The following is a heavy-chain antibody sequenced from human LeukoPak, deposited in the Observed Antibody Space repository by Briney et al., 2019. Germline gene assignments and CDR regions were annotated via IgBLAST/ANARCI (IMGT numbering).Heavy chain of an antibody. Sequence: PGGSLRLSCAASGFTFSSYSMNWVRQAPGKGLEWVSSISSSSSYIYYADSAKGRFTISRDNSKNTLYLHMNSLRAEDTAVYYCAKDQLRDYGGRGPLDYWGQGTLVTVSS. J-gene: IGHJ4*02. V-gene: IGHV3-21*04. CDR2: ISSSSSYI. CDR3: AKDQLRDYGGRGPLDY. D-gene: IGHD4-23*01. CDR1: GFTFSSYS.